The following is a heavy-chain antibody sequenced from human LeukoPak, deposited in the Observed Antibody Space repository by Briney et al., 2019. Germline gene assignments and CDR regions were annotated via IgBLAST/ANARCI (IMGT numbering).Heavy chain of an antibody. CDR1: GFTFSTYV. V-gene: IGHV3-23*01. Sequence: GGSLRLSCAASGFTFSTYVMYWVRQAPGKGLEGVSGISGSAINTYYGDSVKGRFTISRDNPKNTLYLEMNTLRAEDTAVYYCAKLGVRDGFDMWGQGTMVTVSS. D-gene: IGHD3-16*01. J-gene: IGHJ3*02. CDR2: ISGSAINT. CDR3: AKLGVRDGFDM.